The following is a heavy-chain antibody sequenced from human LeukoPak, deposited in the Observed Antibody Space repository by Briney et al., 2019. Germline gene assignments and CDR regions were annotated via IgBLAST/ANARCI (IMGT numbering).Heavy chain of an antibody. D-gene: IGHD3-10*01. V-gene: IGHV1-2*02. CDR3: ARDYPYGSGSYYFDP. CDR2: INPNSGGT. Sequence: ASVKVSCKASGYTFTGYYMHWVRQAPGQGLEWMGWINPNSGGTNYAQKFQGRVTMTRDTSISTACMELSRLRSDDTAVYYCARDYPYGSGSYYFDPWGQGTLVTVSS. J-gene: IGHJ5*02. CDR1: GYTFTGYY.